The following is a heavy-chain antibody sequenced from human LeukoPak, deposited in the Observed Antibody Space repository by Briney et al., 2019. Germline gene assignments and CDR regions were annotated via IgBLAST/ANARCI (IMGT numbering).Heavy chain of an antibody. CDR3: ARDGRDGSGSYYKMGIDY. D-gene: IGHD3-10*01. V-gene: IGHV3-21*01. CDR1: GFTFSSYS. Sequence: PGGSLRLSCAASGFTFSSYSMNWVRQAPGKGLEWVSSISSSSSYIYYADSVKGRFTISRDNAKNSLYLQMNSLRAEDTAVYYCARDGRDGSGSYYKMGIDYWGQGTLVTVSS. J-gene: IGHJ4*02. CDR2: ISSSSSYI.